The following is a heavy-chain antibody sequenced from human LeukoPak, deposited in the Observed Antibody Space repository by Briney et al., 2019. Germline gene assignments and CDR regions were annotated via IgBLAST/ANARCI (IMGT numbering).Heavy chain of an antibody. CDR2: IKQDGSER. D-gene: IGHD6-19*01. V-gene: IGHV3-7*05. CDR3: AGGQEWLADS. J-gene: IGHJ5*01. Sequence: PGGSLRLSCAASGFTFSSYWMNWVRQAPGKGLEWVANIKQDGSERYYVDSVKGRFTISRDNAKNSLYLQMNSLRVEDTAVYYCAGGQEWLADSWGQGTLVTVSS. CDR1: GFTFSSYW.